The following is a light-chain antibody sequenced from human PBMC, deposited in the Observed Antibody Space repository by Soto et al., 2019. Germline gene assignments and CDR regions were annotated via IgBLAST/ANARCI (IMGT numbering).Light chain of an antibody. CDR1: QGISSS. Sequence: DIQLTQSPSSLSAYVGDSVTITCRASQGISSSLAWFQQKPGRAPKALIYAASRLQSGVPSRFSGSGSGTDFTLNISSLQPEDFASYHFQQYKSYPYTFGPGTKVDFK. J-gene: IGKJ3*01. V-gene: IGKV1-16*01. CDR3: QQYKSYPYT. CDR2: AAS.